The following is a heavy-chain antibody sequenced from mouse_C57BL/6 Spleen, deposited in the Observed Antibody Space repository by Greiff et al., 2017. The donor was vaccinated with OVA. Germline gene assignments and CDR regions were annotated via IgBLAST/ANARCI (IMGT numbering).Heavy chain of an antibody. Sequence: EVKLMESGGGLVKPGGSLKLSCAASGFTFSDYGMHWVRQAPEKGLEWVAYISSGSSTIYYADTVKGRFTISRDNAKNTLFLQMTSLRSEDTAMYYCARPSYYSNYEFFYYAMDYWGQGTSVTVSS. D-gene: IGHD2-5*01. V-gene: IGHV5-17*01. CDR3: ARPSYYSNYEFFYYAMDY. CDR2: ISSGSSTI. J-gene: IGHJ4*01. CDR1: GFTFSDYG.